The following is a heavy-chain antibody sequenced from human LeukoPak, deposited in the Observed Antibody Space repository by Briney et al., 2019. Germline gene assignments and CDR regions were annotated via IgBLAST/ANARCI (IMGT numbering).Heavy chain of an antibody. D-gene: IGHD2-2*02. J-gene: IGHJ3*02. CDR2: IITIFGTA. CDR1: GGTFSSYA. V-gene: IGHV1-69*13. CDR3: ARYLGCSSTSCYISIGDAFDI. Sequence: EASVKLSCTASGGTFSSYAISWVRQAHGQGLGWMGGIITIFGTANYAQKFQGRVTIIADESTSTAYVELSSLRVEDTAVYYCARYLGCSSTSCYISIGDAFDIWGQGTMVTVSS.